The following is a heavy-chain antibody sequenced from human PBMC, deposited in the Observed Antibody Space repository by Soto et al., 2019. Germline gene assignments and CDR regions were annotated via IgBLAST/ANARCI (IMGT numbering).Heavy chain of an antibody. D-gene: IGHD5-12*01. J-gene: IGHJ4*02. V-gene: IGHV4-39*01. CDR2: VYYSGST. CDR1: GGSISPSSYY. CDR3: ARTTGYSGYDFGY. Sequence: SETLSLTCAVSGGSISPSSYYWGWIRQSPGQGLEWIASVYYSGSTYYNPSLKSRVTISADTSKNQFSLKLRSVTAADKAVYYCARTTGYSGYDFGYWGQGTLVTVSS.